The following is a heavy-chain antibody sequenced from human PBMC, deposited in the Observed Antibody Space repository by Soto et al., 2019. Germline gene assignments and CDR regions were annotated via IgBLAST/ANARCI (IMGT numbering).Heavy chain of an antibody. CDR2: IYPSDSYT. CDR3: ASAPVVVVATGYYYYYGMDV. V-gene: IGHV5-10-1*01. Sequence: PGESLKISCKGSGYSFTSYWIGWVRQMPGKGLEWMGIIYPSDSYTNYSPSFQGHVTISADKSISTAYLQWSSLKASDTAMYYCASAPVVVVATGYYYYYGMDVWGQGTTVTVSS. CDR1: GYSFTSYW. D-gene: IGHD2-15*01. J-gene: IGHJ6*02.